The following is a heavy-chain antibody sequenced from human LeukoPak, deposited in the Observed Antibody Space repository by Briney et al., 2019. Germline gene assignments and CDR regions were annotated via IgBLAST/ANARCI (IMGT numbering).Heavy chain of an antibody. CDR3: ARQRFLEWYFDY. J-gene: IGHJ4*02. Sequence: SGTLSLTCTASGVSISSYYWSWIRQPPGKGLEWIGYIYYSGSTNYNPSLKSRVTISVDTSKNQFSLKLSSVTAADTAVYYCARQRFLEWYFDYWGQGTLVTVSS. CDR2: IYYSGST. CDR1: GVSISSYY. D-gene: IGHD3-3*01. V-gene: IGHV4-59*08.